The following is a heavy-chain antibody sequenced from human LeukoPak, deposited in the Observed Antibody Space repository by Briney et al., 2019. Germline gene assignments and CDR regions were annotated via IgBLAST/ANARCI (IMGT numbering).Heavy chain of an antibody. CDR3: AREKRTGYYDSSGYPHGFDY. J-gene: IGHJ4*02. CDR1: GGSISSGDYY. CDR2: IYYSGST. Sequence: KPSETLPLTCTVSGGSISSGDYYWSWIRQPPGKGLEWIGYIYYSGSTYYNPSLKSRVTISVDTSKNQFSLKLSSVTAADTAVYYCAREKRTGYYDSSGYPHGFDYWGQGTLVTVSS. V-gene: IGHV4-30-4*08. D-gene: IGHD3-22*01.